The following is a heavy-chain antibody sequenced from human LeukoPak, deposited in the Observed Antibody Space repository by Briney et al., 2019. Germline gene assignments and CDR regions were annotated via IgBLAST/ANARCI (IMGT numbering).Heavy chain of an antibody. V-gene: IGHV4-34*01. CDR1: GGSFSGYY. CDR2: INHSGST. D-gene: IGHD2-8*01. J-gene: IGHJ4*02. CDR3: ARPHSGTVNASTYGVIDY. Sequence: SETLSLTCAVYGGSFSGYYWSWIRQPPGKGLEWIGEINHSGSTNYNPSLESRVTISVDTSKNHFSLKLSSVTAADTAMYYCARPHSGTVNASTYGVIDYWGQGTLVTVSS.